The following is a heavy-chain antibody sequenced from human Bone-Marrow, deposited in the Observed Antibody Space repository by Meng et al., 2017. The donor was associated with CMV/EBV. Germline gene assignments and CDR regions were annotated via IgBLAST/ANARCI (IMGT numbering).Heavy chain of an antibody. CDR3: AKGTRFYDY. D-gene: IGHD1-1*01. J-gene: IGHJ4*02. Sequence: VQLVESGGGGVRPGGSLRLSCAWSGFTFSSYGMHWVRQAPGKGLEWVAFIRYDGSNKYYADSVKGRFTISRDNSKNTLYLQMNSLRAEDTAVYYCAKGTRFYDYRGQGTLVTVSS. CDR2: IRYDGSNK. V-gene: IGHV3-30*02. CDR1: GFTFSSYG.